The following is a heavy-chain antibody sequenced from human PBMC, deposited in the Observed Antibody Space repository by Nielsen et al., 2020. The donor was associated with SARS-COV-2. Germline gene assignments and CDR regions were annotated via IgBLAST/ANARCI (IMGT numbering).Heavy chain of an antibody. CDR1: GNTLSGLS. Sequence: ASVKVSCKVSGNTLSGLSMHWVRQTPGKGLEWMGGFDPEDGGITYAQKFQGRVTMTEDTSTDTAYMELSSLRSEDTAVYYCARHLRGYIDYWGQGTLVTVSS. CDR3: ARHLRGYIDY. CDR2: FDPEDGGI. J-gene: IGHJ4*02. V-gene: IGHV1-24*01.